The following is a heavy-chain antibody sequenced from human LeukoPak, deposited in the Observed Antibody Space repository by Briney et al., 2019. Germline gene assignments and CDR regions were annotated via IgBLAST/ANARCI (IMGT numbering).Heavy chain of an antibody. J-gene: IGHJ6*02. CDR1: GGSISSGGYY. V-gene: IGHV4-31*03. CDR2: IYYSGST. Sequence: PSETLSLTCTVSGGSISSGGYYWSWIRQHPGKGLEWIGYIYYSGSTYYNPSLKSRVTISVDTSKNQFSLKLSSVTAADTAVYYCARDVLGYSGYDRYGMDVWGQGTTVTVSS. D-gene: IGHD5-12*01. CDR3: ARDVLGYSGYDRYGMDV.